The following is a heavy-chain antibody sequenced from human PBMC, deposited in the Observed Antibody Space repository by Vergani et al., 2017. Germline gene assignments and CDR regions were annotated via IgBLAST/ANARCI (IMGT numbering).Heavy chain of an antibody. V-gene: IGHV3-43*01. D-gene: IGHD2-15*01. CDR1: GFKFGDYT. Sequence: EVQLVESGGGVIQPGKSLRLSCEASGFKFGDYTMHWVRQAPGKSPEWVALISWDGGSTNYAGSVKGRFTVSRDNRKNSLFLQLNSLTIDDTALYFCAKELESAAYDYWGQGTLVTVSS. J-gene: IGHJ4*02. CDR2: ISWDGGST. CDR3: AKELESAAYDY.